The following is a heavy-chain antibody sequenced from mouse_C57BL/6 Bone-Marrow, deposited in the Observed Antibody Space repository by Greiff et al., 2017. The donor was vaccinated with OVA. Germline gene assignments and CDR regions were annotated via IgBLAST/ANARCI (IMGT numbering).Heavy chain of an antibody. CDR1: GFSLTSYG. J-gene: IGHJ3*01. CDR2: IWSGGST. CDR3: ARKGGHYYGPWFAY. D-gene: IGHD1-1*01. V-gene: IGHV2-2*01. Sequence: VKLMESGPGLVQPSQSLSITCTVSGFSLTSYGVHWVRQSPGKGLEWLGVIWSGGSTDYTAAFISRLSISQDNSKSQVFFKMNSLQADDTAIYYCARKGGHYYGPWFAYWGQGTLVTVSA.